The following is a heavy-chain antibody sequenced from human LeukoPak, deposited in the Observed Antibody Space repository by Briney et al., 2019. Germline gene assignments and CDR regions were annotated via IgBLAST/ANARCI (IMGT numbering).Heavy chain of an antibody. V-gene: IGHV3-53*01. J-gene: IGHJ6*03. D-gene: IGHD6-19*01. Sequence: WGSLRLSCAASGFTVSSNYMSWVRQAPGKGLEWVSVIYSGGSTYYADSVKGRFTISRDNSKNTLYLQMNSLRAEDTAVYYCAKGVAGNNYHYYYMDVWGKGTTVTVSS. CDR1: GFTVSSNY. CDR3: AKGVAGNNYHYYYMDV. CDR2: IYSGGST.